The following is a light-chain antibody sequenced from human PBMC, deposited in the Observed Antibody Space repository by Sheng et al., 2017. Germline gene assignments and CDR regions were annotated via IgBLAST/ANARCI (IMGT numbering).Light chain of an antibody. CDR3: QQYDDLPFT. CDR1: QDITKF. J-gene: IGKJ3*01. V-gene: IGKV1-33*01. CDR2: DAS. Sequence: DIQMTQSPSSLSASVGDRVTITCQASQDITKFLNWYQQEPGKAPKLLIFDASHLATGVPSRFSGGGFGTDFSLTIDSLQHEDLATYFCQQYDDLPFTFGPGTKVDLK.